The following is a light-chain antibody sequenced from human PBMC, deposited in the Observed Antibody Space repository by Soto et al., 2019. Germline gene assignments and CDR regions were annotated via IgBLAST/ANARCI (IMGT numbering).Light chain of an antibody. V-gene: IGKV3-20*01. CDR1: QSVSRNY. J-gene: IGKJ4*01. CDR3: QQYGSSQLT. CDR2: AAS. Sequence: EIVLAQSPGTLSLSPGQRATLSCRASQSVSRNYVAWYQHKPGQAPRLLIYAASSRPSGIPDRFGGSGSGTDFTLTISRLEPEDFALYYCQQYGSSQLTFGGGSKVDIX.